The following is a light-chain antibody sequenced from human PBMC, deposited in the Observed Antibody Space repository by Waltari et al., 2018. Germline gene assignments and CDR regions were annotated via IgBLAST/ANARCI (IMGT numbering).Light chain of an antibody. CDR2: YDS. CDR1: HNGLKS. V-gene: IGLV3-21*02. Sequence: SYVLTQPPSISVAPGQTAPITRGGTHNGLKSVHWNQQKPGQAPVLVVYYDSNRPSGIPERFAGAKLGDTATLTISRVEAGDEADYYCQVWDSSRYHVVFGGGTKLSVL. J-gene: IGLJ2*01. CDR3: QVWDSSRYHVV.